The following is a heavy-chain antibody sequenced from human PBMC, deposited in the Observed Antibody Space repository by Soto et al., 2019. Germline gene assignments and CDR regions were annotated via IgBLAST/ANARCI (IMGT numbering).Heavy chain of an antibody. V-gene: IGHV1-46*01. J-gene: IGHJ6*02. CDR1: GYTFTSYY. CDR2: INPSGGST. Sequence: ASVKVSCKASGYTFTSYYMHWVRQAPGQGLEWMGIINPSGGSTSYAQKFQGRVTMTRDTSTSTVYMELSSLRSEDTAVYYCARDNATTIFGVVIDSYYGMDVWGQGTTVTVSS. CDR3: ARDNATTIFGVVIDSYYGMDV. D-gene: IGHD3-3*01.